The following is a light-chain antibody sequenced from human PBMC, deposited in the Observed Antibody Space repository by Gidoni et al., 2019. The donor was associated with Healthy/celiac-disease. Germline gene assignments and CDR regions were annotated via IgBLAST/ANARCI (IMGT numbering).Light chain of an antibody. CDR2: DNK. Sequence: QSVFTQPPSVSAAPGQKVTISCAGRRSNIGNNYVSWYQQLPGTAPKLLIYDNKKRPSGIPDRFSGSKSGTSATRGITGLQTGDEADYYCGTWDSSLSVVVFGGGTKLTVL. CDR3: GTWDSSLSVVV. V-gene: IGLV1-51*01. CDR1: RSNIGNNY. J-gene: IGLJ2*01.